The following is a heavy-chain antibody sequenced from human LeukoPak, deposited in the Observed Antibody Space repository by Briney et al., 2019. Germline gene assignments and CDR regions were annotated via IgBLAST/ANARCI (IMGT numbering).Heavy chain of an antibody. CDR3: AKRPNYYDSSGSGYYFDY. CDR2: ISYDGSNK. J-gene: IGHJ4*02. D-gene: IGHD3-22*01. Sequence: GGSLRLSCAASGFTFSSYGMHWVRQAPGKGLEWVAVISYDGSNKYYADSVKGRSTISRDNSKNTLYLQMNSLRAEDTAVYYCAKRPNYYDSSGSGYYFDYWGQGTLVTVSS. V-gene: IGHV3-30*18. CDR1: GFTFSSYG.